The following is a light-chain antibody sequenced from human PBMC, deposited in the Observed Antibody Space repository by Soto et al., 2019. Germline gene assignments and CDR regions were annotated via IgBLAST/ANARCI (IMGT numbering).Light chain of an antibody. CDR3: QTWGTGSAYV. Sequence: QPVLTQSPSASASLGASVKLTCTLISGHSSYAIAWHQQQPEKGPRYLMKLNSDGSHSKGDGIPDRFSGSSSGAERYLTIASLQSEDEADYYCQTWGTGSAYVFGTGTKVTVL. J-gene: IGLJ1*01. V-gene: IGLV4-69*01. CDR1: SGHSSYA. CDR2: LNSDGSH.